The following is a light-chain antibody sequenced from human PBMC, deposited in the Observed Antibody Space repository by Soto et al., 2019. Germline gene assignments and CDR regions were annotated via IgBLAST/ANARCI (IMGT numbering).Light chain of an antibody. Sequence: EIVMTQSPATLSVSPGGRATLSCRASQSISDTLAWYQQKPGQAPRLLIYSASRRATGFPGRFSGSGSGTDFTLTISSLQSEDFAVYYWQHYNTWPWTFGQGTKVDI. CDR2: SAS. CDR3: QHYNTWPWT. CDR1: QSISDT. J-gene: IGKJ1*01. V-gene: IGKV3-15*01.